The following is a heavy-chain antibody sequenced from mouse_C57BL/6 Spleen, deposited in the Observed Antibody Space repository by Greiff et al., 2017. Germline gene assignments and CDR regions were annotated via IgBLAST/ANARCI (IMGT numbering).Heavy chain of an antibody. D-gene: IGHD3-3*01. CDR2: INPNNGGT. CDR1: GYPFTDYN. CDR3: ARGTGNG. J-gene: IGHJ3*01. V-gene: IGHV1-22*01. Sequence: EVQLQQSGPELVKPGASVKMSCKASGYPFTDYNMHWVKQSHGKSLEWLGYINPNNGGTSYHQKFTGKATLTANKSSSTAYMELRSLTSEDSAVYCCARGTGNGWGQGTLVTVSA.